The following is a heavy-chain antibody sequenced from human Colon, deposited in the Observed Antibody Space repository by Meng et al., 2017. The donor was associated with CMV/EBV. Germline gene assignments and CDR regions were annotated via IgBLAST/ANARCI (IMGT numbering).Heavy chain of an antibody. CDR1: GFNASNTY. V-gene: IGHV3-48*02. D-gene: IGHD3-10*01. Sequence: GESLKISCTASGFNASNTYMTWVRQAPGKGPEWVAFISSSSSTIFYADSVQGRFTISRENAKNSLFLQMDSLRDEDTAVYYCARDGAAGFYGSGSYFFDFWGQGTLVTVSS. CDR3: ARDGAAGFYGSGSYFFDF. J-gene: IGHJ4*02. CDR2: ISSSSSTI.